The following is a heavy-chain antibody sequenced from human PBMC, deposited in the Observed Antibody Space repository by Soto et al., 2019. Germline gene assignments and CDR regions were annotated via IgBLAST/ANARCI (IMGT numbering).Heavy chain of an antibody. J-gene: IGHJ3*02. CDR2: ISYDGSNK. D-gene: IGHD4-17*01. Sequence: GGSLRLSCAASGFTFSSYAMHWVRQAPGKGLEWVAVISYDGSNKYYADSVKGRFTITRDNSKNTLYLQMNSLRAEDTAVYYCARDLDSGDYVARQSAFAIWGQGTTVTVSS. V-gene: IGHV3-30-3*01. CDR3: ARDLDSGDYVARQSAFAI. CDR1: GFTFSSYA.